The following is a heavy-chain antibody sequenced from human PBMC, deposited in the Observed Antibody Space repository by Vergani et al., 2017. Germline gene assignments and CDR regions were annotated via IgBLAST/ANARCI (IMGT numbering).Heavy chain of an antibody. CDR2: IHYSENT. Sequence: QLQLQESGPGLVKPSETLSLTCTVSGGSITYGAFYWGWIRQSPGKGLEWIGSIHYSENTNYNPSLKTRVTISVDTSKNQFSLTLTSVTAADTAVYYCASDTHSGQMADRWGQGILVTVTS. D-gene: IGHD6-19*01. CDR3: ASDTHSGQMADR. V-gene: IGHV4-61*08. J-gene: IGHJ5*02. CDR1: GGSITYGAFY.